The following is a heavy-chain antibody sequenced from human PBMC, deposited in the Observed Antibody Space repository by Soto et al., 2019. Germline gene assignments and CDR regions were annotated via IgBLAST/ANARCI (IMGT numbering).Heavy chain of an antibody. J-gene: IGHJ4*02. Sequence: SVKVSCKASGFTFTSSAVQWVRQARGQRLEWIGWIGVGSGNRHYAQKFQERVTIIRDMSTNTAYMELSSLRSEDTAVYYCAALGVNFDHWGQGTLVTVSS. D-gene: IGHD2-8*01. V-gene: IGHV1-58*01. CDR1: GFTFTSSA. CDR2: IGVGSGNR. CDR3: AALGVNFDH.